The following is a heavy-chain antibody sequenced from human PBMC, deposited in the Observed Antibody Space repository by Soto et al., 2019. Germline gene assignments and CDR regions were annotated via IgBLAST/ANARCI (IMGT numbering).Heavy chain of an antibody. J-gene: IGHJ6*02. Sequence: EVQLLDSGGGLVQPGGSLRLSCAASGFTFGSYAMSWVRQAPGKGLEWVSAISGSAITTYYADSVKGRFTISRDNSKNTVYLQMNSLRAEDTAIYYCAKVIVARGGMDVWGRGTTVTVSS. CDR2: ISGSAITT. D-gene: IGHD6-6*01. CDR3: AKVIVARGGMDV. V-gene: IGHV3-23*01. CDR1: GFTFGSYA.